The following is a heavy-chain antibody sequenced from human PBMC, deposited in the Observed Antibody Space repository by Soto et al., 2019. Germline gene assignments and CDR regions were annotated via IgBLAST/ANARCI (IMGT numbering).Heavy chain of an antibody. CDR3: ARGYYYDSSGYLSYSYYFDY. CDR1: GGSFSGYY. J-gene: IGHJ4*02. Sequence: SETLSLSCAVYGGSFSGYYWSWIRQPPGKGLGWIGEIHHSGSTNYNPSLKSRVTISVDTSKNQFSLKLSSVTAADTAVYYCARGYYYDSSGYLSYSYYFDYWGQGTLVTVSS. CDR2: IHHSGST. D-gene: IGHD3-22*01. V-gene: IGHV4-34*01.